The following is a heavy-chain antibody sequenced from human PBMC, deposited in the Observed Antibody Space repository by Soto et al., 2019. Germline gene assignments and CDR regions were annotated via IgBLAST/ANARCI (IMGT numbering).Heavy chain of an antibody. Sequence: EVQLVESGGGLVQPGGSLRLSCAASGFTFSSYWMHWVRQAPGQGLVWVSRINSDGSSTTYADSVKGRFTISRDNAKNTLYLQMNSLRAEDTAVYYCARVETWSSTSGYSVFDYWGQGTLVTVSS. CDR1: GFTFSSYW. CDR3: ARVETWSSTSGYSVFDY. CDR2: INSDGSST. J-gene: IGHJ4*02. V-gene: IGHV3-74*03. D-gene: IGHD2-2*01.